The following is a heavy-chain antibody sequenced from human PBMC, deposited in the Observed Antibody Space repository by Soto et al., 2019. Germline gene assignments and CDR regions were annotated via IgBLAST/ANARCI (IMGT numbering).Heavy chain of an antibody. J-gene: IGHJ4*02. CDR2: ISYDGSNK. Sequence: RVWWGASECNFSSHGRHCIRQAPGKGLEWVAVISYDGSNKYYADSVKGRFTISRDNSKNTLYLQMNSLRAEDTAVYYCAKDLGEMAGTGGFDYWGQGTLVTVSS. CDR3: AKDLGEMAGTGGFDY. CDR1: ECNFSSHG. D-gene: IGHD6-19*01. V-gene: IGHV3-30*18.